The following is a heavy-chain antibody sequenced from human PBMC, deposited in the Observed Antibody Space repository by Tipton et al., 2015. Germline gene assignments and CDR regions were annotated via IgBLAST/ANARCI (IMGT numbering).Heavy chain of an antibody. CDR1: GGSVSSGSYY. V-gene: IGHV4-61*01. CDR3: ARARGRHGGLFDS. CDR2: TYYSGNT. Sequence: TLSLTCTVSGGSVSSGSYYWNWIRQPPGKGLEWIGYTYYSGNTKYNPSLKSRVTISVDTSKTQFSLKMSSVTASDTAVYYCARARGRHGGLFDSWGQGILVTVSS. D-gene: IGHD4-23*01. J-gene: IGHJ4*02.